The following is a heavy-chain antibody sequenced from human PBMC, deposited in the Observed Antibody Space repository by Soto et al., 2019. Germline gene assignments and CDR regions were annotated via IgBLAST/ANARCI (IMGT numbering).Heavy chain of an antibody. V-gene: IGHV2-70*01. D-gene: IGHD5-18*01. CDR3: ARIRGGYSYGPPGIAARPNYYYYGMDV. CDR2: IDWDDDK. Sequence: SGPTLVNPTQTLTLTCTFSGFSLSTSGMCVSWIRQPPGKALEWLALIDWDDDKYYSTSLKTRLTISKDTSKNQVVLTMTNMDPVDTATYYCARIRGGYSYGPPGIAARPNYYYYGMDVWGQGTTVTVSS. CDR1: GFSLSTSGMC. J-gene: IGHJ6*02.